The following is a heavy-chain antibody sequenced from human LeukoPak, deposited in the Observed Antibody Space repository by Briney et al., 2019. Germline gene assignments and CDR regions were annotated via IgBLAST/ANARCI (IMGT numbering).Heavy chain of an antibody. CDR1: GYSFTSYW. Sequence: PGESLKISCTGSGYSFTSYWIGWVRQMPGKGLEWMGVIYPGDSDTRYSPSFQGQVTVSVDQSINTAYLQWSSLKAPDTAMNYCARLRGYCSSGSCFRPDFDRWGQGTLVTVSS. D-gene: IGHD2-15*01. V-gene: IGHV5-51*01. CDR2: IYPGDSDT. CDR3: ARLRGYCSSGSCFRPDFDR. J-gene: IGHJ4*02.